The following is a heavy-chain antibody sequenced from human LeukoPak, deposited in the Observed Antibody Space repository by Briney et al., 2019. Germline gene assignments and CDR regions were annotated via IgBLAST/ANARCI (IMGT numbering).Heavy chain of an antibody. CDR1: GFTFSSYS. V-gene: IGHV3-21*01. Sequence: GGSLRLSCAASGFTFSSYSMNWVRQAPGKGLEWVSSISSSSSYIYYADSVKGRFTISRDNAKNSLYLQMNSLRAEDTAVYYCARVGLGYCSGGSRYYFDYWGQGTLVTVSS. CDR3: ARVGLGYCSGGSRYYFDY. CDR2: ISSSSSYI. J-gene: IGHJ4*02. D-gene: IGHD2-15*01.